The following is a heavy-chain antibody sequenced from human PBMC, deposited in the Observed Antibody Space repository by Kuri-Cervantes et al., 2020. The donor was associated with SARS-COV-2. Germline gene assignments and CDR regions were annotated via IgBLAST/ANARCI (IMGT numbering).Heavy chain of an antibody. Sequence: GGSLRLSCAASGFTFSSYAMHWVRQAPGKGLEWVAVISYGGGNKYYADSVKGRFTISRDNSKNTLYLQMNSLRAEDTAVYYCARGLKQWELRGAFDYWGQGTLVTVSS. CDR2: ISYGGGNK. J-gene: IGHJ4*02. V-gene: IGHV3-30*04. CDR3: ARGLKQWELRGAFDY. D-gene: IGHD1-26*01. CDR1: GFTFSSYA.